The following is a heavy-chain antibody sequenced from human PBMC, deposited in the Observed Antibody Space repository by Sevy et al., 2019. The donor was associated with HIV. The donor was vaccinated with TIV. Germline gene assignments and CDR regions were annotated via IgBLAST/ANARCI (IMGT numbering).Heavy chain of an antibody. CDR2: ISYDGSDK. CDR1: GFAFTNYYA. J-gene: IGHJ6*02. Sequence: GGSLRLSCTASGFAFTNYYAMHWVRQAPGKGLEWVALISYDGSDKFYADSVKGRFTITRDNFKNTLYLQMNGLITEDTAVYYCARPRANYVDHYFFYAMDVWGQGTTVTVSS. D-gene: IGHD4-17*01. CDR3: ARPRANYVDHYFFYAMDV. V-gene: IGHV3-30-3*01.